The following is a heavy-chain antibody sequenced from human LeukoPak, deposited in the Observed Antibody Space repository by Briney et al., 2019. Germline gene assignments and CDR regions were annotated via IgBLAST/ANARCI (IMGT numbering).Heavy chain of an antibody. J-gene: IGHJ4*02. V-gene: IGHV3-7*01. CDR2: IRQGGSQK. CDR1: GFTFSSYW. D-gene: IGHD4-17*01. CDR3: ARESGSVTSEVDFDY. Sequence: PGGSLRLSCAASGFTFSSYWMSWVRQAPGKWLEWVATIRQGGSQKYYVDSVKGRFTISRDNAKNSLYLQMNSLRAEDTAVYYCARESGSVTSEVDFDYWGQGTLVTVSS.